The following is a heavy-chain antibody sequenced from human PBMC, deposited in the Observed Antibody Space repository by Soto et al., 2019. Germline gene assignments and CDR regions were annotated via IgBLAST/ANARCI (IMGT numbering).Heavy chain of an antibody. CDR1: GFTFSAYW. D-gene: IGHD1-26*01. V-gene: IGHV3-7*05. J-gene: IGHJ4*02. CDR3: GRVPPASVGATSPDS. Sequence: GGSLRLSCSASGFTFSAYWMSWVRQAPGKGPEWVATIKHDGGEKYYMDSVRGRFTISRDNAKNSLSLQMNSLTGEDTAVYFCGRVPPASVGATSPDSWGQGTLVTVSS. CDR2: IKHDGGEK.